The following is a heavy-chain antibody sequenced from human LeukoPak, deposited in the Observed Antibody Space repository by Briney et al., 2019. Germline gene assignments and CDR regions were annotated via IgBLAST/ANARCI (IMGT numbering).Heavy chain of an antibody. Sequence: GESLKISCAASGFTFSYYGMHWVRQAPGKGLEWVAFMRYDGSIKYYVDSVKGRFTISRDNSNNMLFLQMNSLTAEDTAVYFCAKDPTHYLLDRGSTSYFDYWGQGTLVAVSS. CDR3: AKDPTHYLLDRGSTSYFDY. V-gene: IGHV3-30*02. J-gene: IGHJ4*02. CDR2: MRYDGSIK. D-gene: IGHD3-3*01. CDR1: GFTFSYYG.